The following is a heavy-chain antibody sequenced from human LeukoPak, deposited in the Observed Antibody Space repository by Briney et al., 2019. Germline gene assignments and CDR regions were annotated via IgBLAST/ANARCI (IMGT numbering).Heavy chain of an antibody. CDR3: ARGSATGWPDFLDY. J-gene: IGHJ4*02. V-gene: IGHV3-74*01. Sequence: GGSLRLSCAASGFTLSSNWMHWVRQAPGRGLVRLSRINGDGSDTPYADSVKGRFTISRDNARNTLYLQMNSLRVEDTAVYYCARGSATGWPDFLDYWGQGSLVTVSS. CDR2: INGDGSDT. D-gene: IGHD2-15*01. CDR1: GFTLSSNW.